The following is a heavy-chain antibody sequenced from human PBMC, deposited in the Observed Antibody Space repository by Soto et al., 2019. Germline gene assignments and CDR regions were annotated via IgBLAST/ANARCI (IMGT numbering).Heavy chain of an antibody. D-gene: IGHD6-19*01. CDR1: GFTVSSNY. CDR3: ARDAAYSSGWYTLYY. J-gene: IGHJ4*02. CDR2: IYSGGST. V-gene: IGHV3-66*01. Sequence: GGSLRLSCAASGFTVSSNYMSWVRQAPGKGLEWVSVIYSGGSTYYADSVKGRFTISRDNSKNTLYLQMNSLRAEDTAVYYCARDAAYSSGWYTLYYWGQGTLVTVSS.